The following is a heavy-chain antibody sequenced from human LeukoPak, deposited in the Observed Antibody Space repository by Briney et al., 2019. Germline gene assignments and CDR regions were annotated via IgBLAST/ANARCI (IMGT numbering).Heavy chain of an antibody. CDR1: GFTFSSYW. CDR2: IKQDGSEK. D-gene: IGHD3-16*01. V-gene: IGHV3-7*01. Sequence: PGGSLRLSCAASGFTFSSYWMSWVRQAPGKGLEWVANIKQDGSEKYYVDSVKGRFTISRDNAKNSLYLQMNSLGAEDTAVYYCASVREYVGFDYWGQGTLVTVSS. J-gene: IGHJ4*02. CDR3: ASVREYVGFDY.